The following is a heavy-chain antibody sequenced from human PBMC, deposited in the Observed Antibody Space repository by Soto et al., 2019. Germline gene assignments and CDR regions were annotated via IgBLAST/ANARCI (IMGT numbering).Heavy chain of an antibody. J-gene: IGHJ4*02. Sequence: PGGSLRLSCAASGFTVSNNYMSWVRQAPGKGLEWVSLIYSGGSTYYADSVKGRFTISRDSSKNTLYPQMNSLRAEDTAMYYCAAYSHKGYWGQGTLVTAPQ. CDR3: AAYSHKGY. D-gene: IGHD3-16*01. CDR1: GFTVSNNY. V-gene: IGHV3-66*01. CDR2: IYSGGST.